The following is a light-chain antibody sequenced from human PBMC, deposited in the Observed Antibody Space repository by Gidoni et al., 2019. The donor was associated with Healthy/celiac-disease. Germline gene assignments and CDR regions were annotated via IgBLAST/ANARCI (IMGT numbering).Light chain of an antibody. Sequence: SYELTPPTSVSVSPGQTASITCSGDKLGDKYACWYQQKPGQSPVLVIYQDSKRPSGIPERFSGSNSGNTATLTISGTQAMDEADYYCQAWDSSTGVFGTGTKVTVL. CDR3: QAWDSSTGV. CDR1: KLGDKY. J-gene: IGLJ1*01. V-gene: IGLV3-1*01. CDR2: QDS.